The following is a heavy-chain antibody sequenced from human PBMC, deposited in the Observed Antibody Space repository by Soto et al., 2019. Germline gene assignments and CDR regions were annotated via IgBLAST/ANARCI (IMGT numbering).Heavy chain of an antibody. J-gene: IGHJ3*02. CDR2: ISWNSGSI. CDR3: AKTIRGPLGHEDAFDI. CDR1: GFTFDDYA. V-gene: IGHV3-9*01. D-gene: IGHD3-10*01. Sequence: GGSLRLSCAASGFTFDDYAMHWVRQAPGKGLEWVSGISWNSGSIGYADSVKGRFTISRDNAKNSLYLQMNSLRAEDTALYYCAKTIRGPLGHEDAFDIWGQGTMVTVSS.